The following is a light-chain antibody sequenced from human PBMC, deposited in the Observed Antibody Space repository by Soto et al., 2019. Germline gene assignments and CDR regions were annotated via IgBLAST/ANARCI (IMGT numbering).Light chain of an antibody. CDR3: SSYAASNNVV. CDR1: SSDVGAYNY. V-gene: IGLV2-8*01. CDR2: EVT. J-gene: IGLJ2*01. Sequence: QSALTQPPSASGSPGQSVTISCTGTSSDVGAYNYVSWYQQHPGKAPKLMIYEVTQRPSGVPDRFSGSKSGNTASLTVSGLQAEDEAEYYCSSYAASNNVVFGGGTQLTVL.